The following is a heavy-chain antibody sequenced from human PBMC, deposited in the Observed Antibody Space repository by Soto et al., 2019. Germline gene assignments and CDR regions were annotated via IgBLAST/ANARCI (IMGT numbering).Heavy chain of an antibody. CDR2: IDRFGSYL. CDR3: ARVGISFMRGRIRGDHRALDV. D-gene: IGHD3-10*01. J-gene: IGHJ6*02. CDR1: GFTFSTYT. V-gene: IGHV3-21*01. Sequence: EVRLVESGGGLVKSGGSLRLSCAASGFTFSTYTMNWVRQAPGRGLEWVSNIDRFGSYLWYVDSVQGRFTISRDNAKNALYMDMNSLRVEETAVYYWARVGISFMRGRIRGDHRALDVWGQGTTVTVSS.